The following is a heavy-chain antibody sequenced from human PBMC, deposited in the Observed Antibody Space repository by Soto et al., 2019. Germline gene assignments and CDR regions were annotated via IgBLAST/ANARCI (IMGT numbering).Heavy chain of an antibody. V-gene: IGHV3-11*01. CDR2: ISSTGRTI. D-gene: IGHD6-19*01. Sequence: PGGSLRLSCGASGFTFSNYYMSWIRQAPGKGLEWVSYISSTGRTIYYADSVKGRFTVSRDNAQNSLSLKLNSLRVEDTAVYYCARSYSSGWEFDYWGQGTQVTVSP. CDR1: GFTFSNYY. J-gene: IGHJ4*02. CDR3: ARSYSSGWEFDY.